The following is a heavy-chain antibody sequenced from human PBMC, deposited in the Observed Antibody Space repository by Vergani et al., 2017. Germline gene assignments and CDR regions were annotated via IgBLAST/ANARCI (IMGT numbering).Heavy chain of an antibody. CDR3: ARESSRLPGVDY. J-gene: IGHJ4*02. CDR2: ISSSSSYI. D-gene: IGHD5/OR15-5a*01. V-gene: IGHV3-48*03. Sequence: EVQLLESGGDLVQPGGSLRLSCAASGFTFSSYEMNWVRQAPGKGLEWVSYISSSSSYIYYADSVKGRFTISRDNAKNSLYLQMNSLRAEDTAVYYCARESSRLPGVDYWGQGTLVTVSS. CDR1: GFTFSSYE.